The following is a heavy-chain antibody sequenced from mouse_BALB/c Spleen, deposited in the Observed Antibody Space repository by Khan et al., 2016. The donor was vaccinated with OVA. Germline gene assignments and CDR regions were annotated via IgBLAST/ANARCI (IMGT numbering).Heavy chain of an antibody. CDR3: ARENYYGRNCYAMDY. V-gene: IGHV1S41*01. D-gene: IGHD1-1*01. CDR1: GYTFTSYW. J-gene: IGHJ4*01. CDR2: IAPGSGSS. Sequence: DLVKPGASVKLSCKASGYTFTSYWINWIKQRPGQGLEWIGRIAPGSGSSSYNEMFKGKATLTLDTSSSTAYIQLSSLSSEDSAVYLWARENYYGRNCYAMDYWGQGTSVTVSS.